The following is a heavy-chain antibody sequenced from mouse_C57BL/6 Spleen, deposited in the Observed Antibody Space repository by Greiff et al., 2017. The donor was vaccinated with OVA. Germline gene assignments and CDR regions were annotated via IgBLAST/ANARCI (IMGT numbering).Heavy chain of an antibody. CDR2: IDPETGGT. D-gene: IGHD4-1*02. Sequence: QVQLQQSGAELVRPGASVTLSCKASGYTFTDYEMHWVKQTPVHGLEWIGAIDPETGGTAYNQKFKGKAILTADKSSSTAYMELRSLTSEDSAVYYCTRNSFTNWDVKPYYFDYWGQGTTLTVSS. V-gene: IGHV1-15*01. J-gene: IGHJ2*01. CDR3: TRNSFTNWDVKPYYFDY. CDR1: GYTFTDYE.